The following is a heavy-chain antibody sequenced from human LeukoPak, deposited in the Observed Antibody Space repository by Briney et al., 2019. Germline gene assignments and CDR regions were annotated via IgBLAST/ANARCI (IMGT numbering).Heavy chain of an antibody. J-gene: IGHJ5*02. Sequence: SQTLSLTCAISGDSVSSNSAAWNWIRQSPSRGLEWLGRTYYRSKWYNDYAVSVKSRITINPDTSKNQFSLQLNSVTPGDTAVYYCAREKRRWLQLQFQFDPWGQGTLVTVSS. CDR2: TYYRSKWYN. D-gene: IGHD5-24*01. CDR3: AREKRRWLQLQFQFDP. CDR1: GDSVSSNSAA. V-gene: IGHV6-1*01.